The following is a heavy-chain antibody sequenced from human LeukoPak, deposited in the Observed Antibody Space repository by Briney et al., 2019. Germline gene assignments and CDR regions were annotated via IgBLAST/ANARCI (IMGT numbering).Heavy chain of an antibody. CDR2: IHPGNSET. CDR1: GYSFTSYW. CDR3: ARRLSTIAISAANDY. J-gene: IGHJ4*02. D-gene: IGHD6-13*01. Sequence: GESLKISCKGSGYSFTSYWIAWVRQMPGKGLEWMGIIHPGNSETTYNPSFKGHVTMSADKSISTAYLQWSSLEDTDTAKYYCARRLSTIAISAANDYWGQGTLVTVSS. V-gene: IGHV5-51*01.